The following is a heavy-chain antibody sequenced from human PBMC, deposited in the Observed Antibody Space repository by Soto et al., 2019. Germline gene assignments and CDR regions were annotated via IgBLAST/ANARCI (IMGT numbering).Heavy chain of an antibody. Sequence: SETLSLTCTVSGGSISTFYWSWIRQPPGKGLEWIGYVYYSGSTNYNPSLKSRVTISVDTSKNQFSLKLSSVTAADTALYYCAREPYYGMDVCGQGITVTVSS. CDR1: GGSISTFY. CDR2: VYYSGST. V-gene: IGHV4-59*01. J-gene: IGHJ6*02. CDR3: AREPYYGMDV.